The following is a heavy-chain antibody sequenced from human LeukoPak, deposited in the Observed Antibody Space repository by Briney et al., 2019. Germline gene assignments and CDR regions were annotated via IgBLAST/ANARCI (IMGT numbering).Heavy chain of an antibody. D-gene: IGHD4/OR15-4a*01. CDR1: GCTFSSYW. V-gene: IGHV3-74*01. CDR2: IHSDEIRT. Sequence: GGSLRLSCAASGCTFSSYWMHWVRQAPGRGLVWVSRIHSDEIRTNYADSVTGRFTISRDNAKNTVYLQMNSLRNEDTAVYYCARGIYGDPVAFDYWGQGTLVTVSS. J-gene: IGHJ4*02. CDR3: ARGIYGDPVAFDY.